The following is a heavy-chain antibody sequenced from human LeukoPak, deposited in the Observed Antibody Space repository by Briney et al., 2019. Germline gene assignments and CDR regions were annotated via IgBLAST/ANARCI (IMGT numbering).Heavy chain of an antibody. J-gene: IGHJ4*02. D-gene: IGHD3-22*01. V-gene: IGHV4-61*02. CDR3: AREAKSYYYDSSGYYSEALYFDY. CDR1: GGSISSGSYY. CDR2: IYTSGST. Sequence: SETLSLTCTVSGGSISSGSYYWSWIRQPPGKGLEWIGRIYTSGSTNYNPSLKSRVTISVDTSKNQFSLKLSSVTAADTAVYYCAREAKSYYYDSSGYYSEALYFDYWGQGTLVTVSS.